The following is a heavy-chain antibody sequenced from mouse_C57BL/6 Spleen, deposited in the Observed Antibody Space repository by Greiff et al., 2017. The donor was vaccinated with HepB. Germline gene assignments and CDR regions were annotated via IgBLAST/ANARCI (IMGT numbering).Heavy chain of an antibody. D-gene: IGHD2-1*01. J-gene: IGHJ2*01. Sequence: DVMLVESGGGLVKPGGSLKLSCAASGFTFSDYGMHWVRQAPEKGLEWVAYISSGSSTIYYADTVKGRFTISRYNAQNTLFLQMTSLRSEDTAMYYGARGLLLLDYWGQATTLTVSS. V-gene: IGHV5-17*01. CDR2: ISSGSSTI. CDR1: GFTFSDYG. CDR3: ARGLLLLDY.